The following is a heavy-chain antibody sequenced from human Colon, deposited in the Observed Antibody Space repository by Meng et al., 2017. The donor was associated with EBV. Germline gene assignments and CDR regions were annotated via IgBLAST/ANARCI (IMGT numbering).Heavy chain of an antibody. CDR3: ARGPSRWLQFSFDY. D-gene: IGHD5-24*01. V-gene: IGHV4-31*03. Sequence: QVQLQESGPGLVKPSQTLSLTCTVSGGSISSGGYYWSWIRQHPGKGLEWIGYIYYSGSTYYNPSLKSRVTISIDTSKNQFSLKLSSVTAADTAVYHCARGPSRWLQFSFDYWGQGTLVTVSS. CDR1: GGSISSGGYY. CDR2: IYYSGST. J-gene: IGHJ4*02.